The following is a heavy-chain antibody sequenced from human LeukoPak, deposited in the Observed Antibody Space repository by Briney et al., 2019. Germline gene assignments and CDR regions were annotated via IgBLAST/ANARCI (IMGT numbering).Heavy chain of an antibody. CDR1: GFTFSSYA. Sequence: GMSLRLSCAASGFTFSSYAMHWVRQAPCKGLEWVAVISYDGSNKYYADSVKGLFTISRDNSKNTLYLQMNSLRAEDTAVYYCARRQVSVVVVGAVDYWGQGTLVTVSS. CDR2: ISYDGSNK. D-gene: IGHD2-15*01. J-gene: IGHJ4*02. CDR3: ARRQVSVVVVGAVDY. V-gene: IGHV3-30*04.